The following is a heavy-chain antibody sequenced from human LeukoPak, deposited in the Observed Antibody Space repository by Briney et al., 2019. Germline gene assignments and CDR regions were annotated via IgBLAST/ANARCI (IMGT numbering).Heavy chain of an antibody. D-gene: IGHD3-22*01. CDR3: ASHTYKTMIVVAFDY. V-gene: IGHV4-38-2*02. CDR2: IYHSGST. Sequence: SETLSLTCTVSGYSISSGYYWGWIRQPPGKGLEWIGSIYHSGSTYYNPSLKSRVTISVDTSKNQFSLKLSSVTAADTAVYYCASHTYKTMIVVAFDYWGQGTLVIVSS. J-gene: IGHJ4*02. CDR1: GYSISSGYY.